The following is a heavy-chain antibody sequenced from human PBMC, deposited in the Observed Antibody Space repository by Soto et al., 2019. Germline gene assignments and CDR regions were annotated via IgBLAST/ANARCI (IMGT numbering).Heavy chain of an antibody. Sequence: GGSLRLSCAASGFTFRSYGMHWVRQAPGKGLEWVAVISYDGSNKYYADSAKGRFTISRDNSKNTLYLQMNSLRAEDTAVYYCAKEYCTNGVCYLFDYWGQGTLVTVSS. D-gene: IGHD2-8*01. J-gene: IGHJ4*02. CDR1: GFTFRSYG. CDR2: ISYDGSNK. CDR3: AKEYCTNGVCYLFDY. V-gene: IGHV3-30*18.